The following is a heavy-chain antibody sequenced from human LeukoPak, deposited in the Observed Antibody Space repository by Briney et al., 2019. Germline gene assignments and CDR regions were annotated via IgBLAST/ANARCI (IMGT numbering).Heavy chain of an antibody. V-gene: IGHV3-30-3*01. CDR3: ARDLSHDSSGWYPGAFDI. CDR2: ISYDGSNK. Sequence: GRSLRLYCAASGFTFSSYAMHWVRQAPGKGLEWVAVISYDGSNKYYADSVKGRFTISRDNSKNTLYLQMNSLRAEDTAVYYCARDLSHDSSGWYPGAFDIWGQGTMVTVSS. CDR1: GFTFSSYA. J-gene: IGHJ3*02. D-gene: IGHD6-19*01.